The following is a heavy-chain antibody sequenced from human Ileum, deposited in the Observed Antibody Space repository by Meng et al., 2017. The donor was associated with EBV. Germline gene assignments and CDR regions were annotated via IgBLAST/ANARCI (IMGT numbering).Heavy chain of an antibody. J-gene: IGHJ4*02. CDR3: ARGGWSLDY. V-gene: IGHV4-59*08. D-gene: IGHD2-15*01. CDR1: GGSINSSC. Sequence: QLQLHGAGLGLVKASGTLSLTCTVSGGSINSSCWSWIRQPTGKGREWIGYIYYSGSTNSNPSLKSRVTISVDTSKNQFSLNLSSVTAADTAVYYCARGGWSLDYWGQGTLVTVSS. CDR2: IYYSGST.